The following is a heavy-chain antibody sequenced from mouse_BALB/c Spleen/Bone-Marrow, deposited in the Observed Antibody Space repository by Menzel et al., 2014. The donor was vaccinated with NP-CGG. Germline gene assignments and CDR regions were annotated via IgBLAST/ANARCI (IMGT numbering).Heavy chain of an antibody. CDR2: ISTYSGNT. Sequence: QVHVKQSGPGLVRPGVSVKISCKGSGYTFTDYAMHWVKQSHAKSLEWIGVISTYSGNTNYNQKFKGKATMTVDKSSSTAYMELARLTSEDSAIYYCASPIYYGNYEGFAYWGQGTLVTVSA. CDR1: GYTFTDYA. J-gene: IGHJ3*01. CDR3: ASPIYYGNYEGFAY. D-gene: IGHD2-1*01. V-gene: IGHV1-67*01.